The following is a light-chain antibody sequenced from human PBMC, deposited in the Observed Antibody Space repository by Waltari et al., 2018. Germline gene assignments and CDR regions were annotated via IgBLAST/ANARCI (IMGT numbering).Light chain of an antibody. CDR3: ISYAGNNKYV. CDR1: SSDVGASNF. J-gene: IGLJ1*01. Sequence: QSALTQPPSASGSPGQSVTISCTGTSSDVGASNFFSCYKQYPDKPPKLRIYEVTKRPSGAPDRFSGSKSGNTASLTVSGLQAEDEADYYCISYAGNNKYVLGAGTKVTVL. CDR2: EVT. V-gene: IGLV2-8*01.